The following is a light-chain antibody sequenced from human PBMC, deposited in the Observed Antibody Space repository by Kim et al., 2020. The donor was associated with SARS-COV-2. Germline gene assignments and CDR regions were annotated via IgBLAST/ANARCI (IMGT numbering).Light chain of an antibody. J-gene: IGLJ3*02. V-gene: IGLV3-21*01. Sequence: SYELTQPPSVSVAPGKTATITCGGNNIVSKNVHWYQQKPGLAPVLVMSSDSNRPSGVHERFSGSNSGNTATLTISRVEAGDEADYYCQVWDTSDHPDWVFGGGTQLTVL. CDR3: QVWDTSDHPDWV. CDR2: SDS. CDR1: NIVSKN.